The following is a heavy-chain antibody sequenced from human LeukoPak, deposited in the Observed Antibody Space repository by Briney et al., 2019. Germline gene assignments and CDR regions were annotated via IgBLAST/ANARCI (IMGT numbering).Heavy chain of an antibody. D-gene: IGHD6-19*01. Sequence: GGSLRLSCAASGFTFSTYDMHWVRQVTGKGLEWVSGIDTAGGTYYPDSAKGRFTMSRENAKNSLHLQMNSLRAGDTAVYYCARAVAGTHWLDPWGQGTLVTVSS. J-gene: IGHJ5*02. CDR3: ARAVAGTHWLDP. CDR1: GFTFSTYD. V-gene: IGHV3-13*01. CDR2: IDTAGGT.